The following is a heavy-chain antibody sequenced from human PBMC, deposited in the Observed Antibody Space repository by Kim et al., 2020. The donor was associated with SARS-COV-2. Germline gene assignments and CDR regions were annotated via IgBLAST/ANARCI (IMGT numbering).Heavy chain of an antibody. V-gene: IGHV4-31*03. J-gene: IGHJ4*02. D-gene: IGHD4-4*01. CDR1: GGSISRGGYY. Sequence: SETLSLTRSVSGGSISRGGYYWSWIRQHPGKGLEWIAYIFYSGDAYYNSSLRSRVTISIDTSKNQFSLKLTSVTAADTAVYYCASQNDYNGNSLDHWGQG. CDR2: IFYSGDA. CDR3: ASQNDYNGNSLDH.